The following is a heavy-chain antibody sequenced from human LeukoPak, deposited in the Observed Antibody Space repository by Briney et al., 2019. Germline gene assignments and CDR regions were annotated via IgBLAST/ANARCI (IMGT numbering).Heavy chain of an antibody. J-gene: IGHJ4*02. Sequence: GASVKVSCKASGYTFTSYGISWVRQAPGQGLEWMGWISAYNGNTNYAQKLQGRVTMTTDTSTSTAYMELRSLRSDDTAVYYCARDSSGHEYWSGYSLETDWGQGTLVTVSS. CDR1: GYTFTSYG. V-gene: IGHV1-18*01. CDR3: ARDSSGHEYWSGYSLETD. D-gene: IGHD3-3*01. CDR2: ISAYNGNT.